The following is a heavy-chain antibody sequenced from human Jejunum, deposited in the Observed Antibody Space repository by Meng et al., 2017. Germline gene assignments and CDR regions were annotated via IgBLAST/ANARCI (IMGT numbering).Heavy chain of an antibody. D-gene: IGHD1-26*01. CDR3: ARDWEGELDY. CDR2: IKQDGSHK. V-gene: IGHV3-7*01. Sequence: GESLKISFAASGFTFNNYYMAWVRQAPGKGLEWVANIKQDGSHKNYVDSVKGRVTISRDNAKNSLYLQMNSLRAEDTAVYYCARDWEGELDYWGQGTLVTVSS. CDR1: GFTFNNYY. J-gene: IGHJ4*02.